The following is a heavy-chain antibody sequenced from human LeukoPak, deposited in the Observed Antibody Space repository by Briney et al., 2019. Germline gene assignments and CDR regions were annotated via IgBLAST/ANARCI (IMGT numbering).Heavy chain of an antibody. CDR2: ISYDGSNK. D-gene: IGHD1-26*01. V-gene: IGHV3-30*18. CDR3: AKGESGSYSWIYYYYYYGMDV. J-gene: IGHJ6*02. Sequence: QPGRSLRLSCAASGFTFSSYGMHWVRQAPGKGLEWVAVISYDGSNKYYADSVKGRFTISRDNSKNTLYPQMNSLRAEDTAVYYCAKGESGSYSWIYYYYYYGMDVWGQGTTVTVSS. CDR1: GFTFSSYG.